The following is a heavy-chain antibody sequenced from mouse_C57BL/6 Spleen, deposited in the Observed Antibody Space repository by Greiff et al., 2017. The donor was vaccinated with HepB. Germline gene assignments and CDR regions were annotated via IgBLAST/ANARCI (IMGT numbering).Heavy chain of an antibody. CDR3: SYYYGSLRNDY. Sequence: EVKLVESGGGLVQPGGSMKLSCVASGFTFSNYWMNWVRQSPEKGLEWVAQIRLKSDNYATHYAESVKGRFTISRDDSKSSVYLQMNNLRAEDTGIYYCSYYYGSLRNDYWGQGTTLTVSS. D-gene: IGHD1-1*01. CDR2: IRLKSDNYAT. CDR1: GFTFSNYW. J-gene: IGHJ2*01. V-gene: IGHV6-3*01.